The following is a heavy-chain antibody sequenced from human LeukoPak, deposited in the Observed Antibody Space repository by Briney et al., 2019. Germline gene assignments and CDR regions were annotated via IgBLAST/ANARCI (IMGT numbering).Heavy chain of an antibody. CDR2: IYYSGST. J-gene: IGHJ6*03. Sequence: SETLSLTCTVSGGSISSRSYYWGWIRQPPGKGLEWIGSIYYSGSTYYNPSLRSRVTISVDTSKDQSPLKLSSVTAADTAVYYCARVYYYYYYMDVWGKGTTVTVSS. CDR1: GGSISSRSYY. CDR3: ARVYYYYYYMDV. V-gene: IGHV4-39*06.